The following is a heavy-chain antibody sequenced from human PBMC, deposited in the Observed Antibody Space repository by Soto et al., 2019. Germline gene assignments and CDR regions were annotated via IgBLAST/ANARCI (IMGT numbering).Heavy chain of an antibody. CDR3: AREVQKISPGELLIWYGMDV. CDR2: INAGNGNT. D-gene: IGHD3-10*01. CDR1: GYTFTSYA. V-gene: IGHV1-3*01. Sequence: QVQLVQSGAEVKKPGASVKVSCKASGYTFTSYAMHWVRQAPGQRLEWMGWINAGNGNTKYSQKFQGRVTITRDTSASTAYMELSSLRSEDTAVYYCAREVQKISPGELLIWYGMDVWGQGTTVTVSS. J-gene: IGHJ6*02.